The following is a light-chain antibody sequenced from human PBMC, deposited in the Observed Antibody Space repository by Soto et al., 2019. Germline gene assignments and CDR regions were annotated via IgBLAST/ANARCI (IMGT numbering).Light chain of an antibody. Sequence: EIVLTQSPGTLSLSPVERATLSCMASQSLGSSFLAWYQHKAGQAPRLLIYGASNRATGIPDRFSGSGSGTDFTLTISRLEPEDFAVYYCQHYGSSPPITFGQGTRLEIK. J-gene: IGKJ5*01. CDR2: GAS. CDR1: QSLGSSF. CDR3: QHYGSSPPIT. V-gene: IGKV3-20*01.